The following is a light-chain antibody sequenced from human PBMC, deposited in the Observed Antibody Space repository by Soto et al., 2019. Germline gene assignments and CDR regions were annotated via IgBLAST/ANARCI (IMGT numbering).Light chain of an antibody. CDR2: EVS. J-gene: IGLJ2*01. CDR1: SRDVGGYNY. V-gene: IGLV2-14*01. Sequence: QSALTQPASVSGSPGQSITISCTGTSRDVGGYNYVSWYQQHPGKAPKLMIYEVSNRPSGFSNRFSGSKSGNTASLTISGLQAEDEADYYCSSYTSSSTVVFGGGTQLTVL. CDR3: SSYTSSSTVV.